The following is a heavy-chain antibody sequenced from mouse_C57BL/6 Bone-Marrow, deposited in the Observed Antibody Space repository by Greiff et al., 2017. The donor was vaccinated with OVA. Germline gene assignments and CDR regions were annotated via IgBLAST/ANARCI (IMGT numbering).Heavy chain of an antibody. CDR3: ARDAYYGTLEGYCDV. CDR1: GISITTGNYR. CDR2: IYYSGTI. V-gene: IGHV3-5*01. Sequence: EVQVVESGPGLVKPSQTVFLTCTVTGISITTGNYRWSWIRQFPGNKLEWIGYIYYSGTITYHPSLPSRTTITRDTPKNQFFLEMNSLTAEDTATYYGARDAYYGTLEGYCDVWGTGTTVTVSS. J-gene: IGHJ1*03. D-gene: IGHD2-10*01.